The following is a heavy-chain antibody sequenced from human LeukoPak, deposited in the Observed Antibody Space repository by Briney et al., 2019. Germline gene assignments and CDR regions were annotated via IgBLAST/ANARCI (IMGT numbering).Heavy chain of an antibody. J-gene: IGHJ4*02. Sequence: GGSLRLSCAASGFTFSSYAMSWVRQAPGKGLEWVSAISGSGGSTYYADSVKGRFTISRDNSKNTLYLQMNSLRAEDTAVYYCATYGSGNNPNYYFDYWGQGTLVTVSS. V-gene: IGHV3-23*01. CDR3: ATYGSGNNPNYYFDY. CDR1: GFTFSSYA. CDR2: ISGSGGST. D-gene: IGHD3-10*01.